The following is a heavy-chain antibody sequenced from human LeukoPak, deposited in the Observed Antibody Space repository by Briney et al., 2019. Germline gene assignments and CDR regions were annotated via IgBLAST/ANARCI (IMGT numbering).Heavy chain of an antibody. CDR2: IHYSGST. J-gene: IGHJ5*02. V-gene: IGHV4-59*01. D-gene: IGHD3-16*01. CDR3: SRGEGSYWFDP. Sequence: SETLSLTCTVSGGSISSYYRSWIRQPPGKGLEWIGYIHYSGSTNYNPSLKSRVTISVDTSKNQFSLKLSSVTAADTAVYYCSRGEGSYWFDPWGQGTLVTVSS. CDR1: GGSISSYY.